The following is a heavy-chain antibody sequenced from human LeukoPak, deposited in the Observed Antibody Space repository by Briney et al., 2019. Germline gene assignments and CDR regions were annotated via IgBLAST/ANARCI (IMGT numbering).Heavy chain of an antibody. CDR3: ARQYCSGGSCYWYFDL. CDR1: GGSISSYY. V-gene: IGHV4-59*01. D-gene: IGHD2-15*01. J-gene: IGHJ2*01. CDR2: IYYSGST. Sequence: SETLSLTCTVSGGSISSYYWSWIRQPPGKGLEWLGYIYYSGSTNYNPSLKSRVTISVDTSKNQFSLKLSSVTAADTAVYYCARQYCSGGSCYWYFDLWGRGTLVTVSS.